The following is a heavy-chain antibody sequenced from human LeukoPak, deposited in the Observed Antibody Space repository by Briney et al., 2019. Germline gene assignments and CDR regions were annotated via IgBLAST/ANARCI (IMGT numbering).Heavy chain of an antibody. V-gene: IGHV4-39*07. CDR1: GGSISSSSYY. J-gene: IGHJ3*02. Sequence: SETLSLTCTVSGGSISSSSYYWGWIRQPPGKGLEWIGSIYYSGSTNYNPSLKSRVTISVDTSKNQFSLKLSSVTAADTAVYYCARLPGQPDAFDIWGQGTMVTVSS. CDR2: IYYSGST. CDR3: ARLPGQPDAFDI.